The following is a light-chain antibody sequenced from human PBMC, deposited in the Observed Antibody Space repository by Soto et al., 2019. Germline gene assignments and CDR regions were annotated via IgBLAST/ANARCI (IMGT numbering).Light chain of an antibody. V-gene: IGKV1-39*01. CDR1: QSISSY. Sequence: DIPRTQSPSSLSASVGDRVTITCRASQSISSYLNWYQQKPGKAPKLLIYAASSLQSGVPSRFSGSGSGTDFTLTISSLQLEDFATYYCQHSYSTPPFGGGTKVEIK. J-gene: IGKJ4*01. CDR2: AAS. CDR3: QHSYSTPP.